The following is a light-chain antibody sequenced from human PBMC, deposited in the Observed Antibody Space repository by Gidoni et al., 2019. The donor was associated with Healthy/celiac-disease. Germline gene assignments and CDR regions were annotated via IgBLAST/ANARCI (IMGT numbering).Light chain of an antibody. CDR1: SSEVGGYNY. V-gene: IGLV2-14*01. CDR2: EVS. Sequence: QSALTQPAYGSGSPGQAITISCTGTSSEVGGYNYVSWYQPHPGKAPKLMIYEVSNRPSGVSHRFSGSKSANTAALTISVLQAEDEADYYCSSYTSSSTLVFGGGTKLTVL. J-gene: IGLJ2*01. CDR3: SSYTSSSTLV.